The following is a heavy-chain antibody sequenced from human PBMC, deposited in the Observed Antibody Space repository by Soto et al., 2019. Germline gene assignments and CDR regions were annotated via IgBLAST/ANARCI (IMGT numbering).Heavy chain of an antibody. CDR3: ARHTPVVPAAPHYFDY. Sequence: QLQLQESGPGLVKPSETLSLTCTVSGGSISSSSYYWGWIRQPPGKGLEWIGSIYYSGSTYYNPSLKSRVTISVDTSKNQFSLKLSSVTAADTAVYYCARHTPVVPAAPHYFDYWGQGTLVTVSS. D-gene: IGHD2-2*01. V-gene: IGHV4-39*01. J-gene: IGHJ4*02. CDR2: IYYSGST. CDR1: GGSISSSSYY.